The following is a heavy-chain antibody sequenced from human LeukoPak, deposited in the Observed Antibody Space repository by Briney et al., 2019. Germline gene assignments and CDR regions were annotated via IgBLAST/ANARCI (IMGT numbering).Heavy chain of an antibody. CDR3: VKETVTAYYYGMDV. CDR2: ISSNGGST. V-gene: IGHV3-64D*09. J-gene: IGHJ6*02. Sequence: GGSLRLSCSASGFTFSSYAIHWARQAPGKGLEYVSAISSNGGSTYYADSVKGRFTISRDNSKNTLYLQMSSLRAEDTAVYYCVKETVTAYYYGMDVWGQGTTVTVSS. D-gene: IGHD4-11*01. CDR1: GFTFSSYA.